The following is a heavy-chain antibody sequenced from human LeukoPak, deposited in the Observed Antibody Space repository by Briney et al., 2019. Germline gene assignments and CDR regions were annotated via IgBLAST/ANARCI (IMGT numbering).Heavy chain of an antibody. CDR1: GFIASSNY. CDR2: ITGSSAST. V-gene: IGHV3-23*01. J-gene: IGHJ4*02. Sequence: GGSLRLSCVVSGFIASSNYMSWVRQAPGKGLEWVSSITGSSASTYYADSVKGRFTISRDNSKNTLYLQMNSLRAEDTAVYFCAKLDYYDTHWGQGTLVTVSS. CDR3: AKLDYYDTH. D-gene: IGHD3-22*01.